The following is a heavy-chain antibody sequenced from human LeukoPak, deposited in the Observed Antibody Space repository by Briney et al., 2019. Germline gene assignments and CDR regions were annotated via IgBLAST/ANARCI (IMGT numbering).Heavy chain of an antibody. CDR3: ARDLGGVFDS. CDR1: GGSISGYY. Sequence: KTSETLSLTCTVSGGSISGYYWGWFRQPPGQGLEWIGYMFYSGNSKYNPSLKSRVTISLDTSKNQFSLKLSSLTAADTAVYYCARDLGGVFDSWGQGSLVTVSS. CDR2: MFYSGNS. V-gene: IGHV4-59*01. D-gene: IGHD3-16*01. J-gene: IGHJ5*01.